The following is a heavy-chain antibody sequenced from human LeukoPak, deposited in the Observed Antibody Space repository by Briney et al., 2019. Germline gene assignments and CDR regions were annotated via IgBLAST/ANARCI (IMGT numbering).Heavy chain of an antibody. D-gene: IGHD2-15*01. Sequence: PGRSLRLSCTASGFTFDDYAMHWVRQAPGKGLEWVAFIRDDASDKYYADSVRGRFTISRDNSENTLFLQMNSLRVEDTAVYYCARDQSHHNSGGSLYDPWGQGRLVSVSS. CDR1: GFTFDDYA. CDR3: ARDQSHHNSGGSLYDP. CDR2: IRDDASDK. V-gene: IGHV3-30*04. J-gene: IGHJ5*02.